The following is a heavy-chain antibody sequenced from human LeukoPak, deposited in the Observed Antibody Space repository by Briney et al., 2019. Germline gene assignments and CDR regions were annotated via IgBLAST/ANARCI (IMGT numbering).Heavy chain of an antibody. J-gene: IGHJ4*02. CDR2: ISGSGGST. V-gene: IGHV3-23*01. D-gene: IGHD2-2*01. CDR1: GFTFSSYA. CDR3: AKKRVLVVQAADFDY. Sequence: GGSLRLSCAASGFTFSSYAMSWVRQAPGKGLEWVSAISGSGGSTYYADSVKGRFTISRDNSKNTLYLQMNSLRAEDTAVYYCAKKRVLVVQAADFDYWGQGTLVTVSS.